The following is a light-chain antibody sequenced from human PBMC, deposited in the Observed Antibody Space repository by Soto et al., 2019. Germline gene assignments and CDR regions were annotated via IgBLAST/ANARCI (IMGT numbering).Light chain of an antibody. J-gene: IGKJ4*01. CDR1: QEISNH. CDR2: DAS. CDR3: QHYHNSPVT. Sequence: DIQMTQSPSSLSASVGDRVTITCRASQEISNHLAWFQQKPGKPPKSLIYDASSLQSGVPSKFSGSGSGTYFTLTISSLQPEDFATYYCQHYHNSPVTFGGGTKVEVK. V-gene: IGKV1-16*02.